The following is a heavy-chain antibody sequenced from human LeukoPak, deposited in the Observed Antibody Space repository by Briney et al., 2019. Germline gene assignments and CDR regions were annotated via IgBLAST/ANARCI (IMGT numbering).Heavy chain of an antibody. Sequence: ASVKVSCKASGYTFTSYGISWVRQAPGQGLEWMGWISAYNGNTNYAQKLQGRVTMTTDTSTSTAYMELRSLRSDDTAVYYCARVGSTYYDFWSGYPYFDYWGQGTLSPSPQ. CDR1: GYTFTSYG. D-gene: IGHD3-3*01. CDR3: ARVGSTYYDFWSGYPYFDY. CDR2: ISAYNGNT. V-gene: IGHV1-18*01. J-gene: IGHJ4*02.